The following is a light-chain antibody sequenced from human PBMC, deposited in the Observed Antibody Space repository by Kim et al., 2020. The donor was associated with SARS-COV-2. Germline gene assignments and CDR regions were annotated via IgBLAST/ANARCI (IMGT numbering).Light chain of an antibody. CDR2: GAS. V-gene: IGKV3-15*01. J-gene: IGKJ2*01. CDR1: QSVSIN. CDR3: QQYNNWPPYT. Sequence: VSPGKRATLPCRASQSVSINLAWYQQKPGQPPRLLIYGASTRAPGIPARFSGSGSGTEFTLTISSLQSEDFAIYYCQQYNNWPPYTFGQGTKLEI.